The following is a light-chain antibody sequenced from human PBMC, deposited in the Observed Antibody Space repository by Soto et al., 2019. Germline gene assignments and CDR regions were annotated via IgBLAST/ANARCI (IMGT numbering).Light chain of an antibody. CDR3: QHRSNWPPIT. CDR1: QSVSSY. J-gene: IGKJ5*01. V-gene: IGKV3-11*01. Sequence: EIVLTQSPATLSLSPGERATLSCRASQSVSSYLAWYQQKPTQAPRLLIYDSSNRAAGIPARFSARGSGTDFTLFISNLEPEDSAVYYCQHRSNWPPITFGQGTRLEIK. CDR2: DSS.